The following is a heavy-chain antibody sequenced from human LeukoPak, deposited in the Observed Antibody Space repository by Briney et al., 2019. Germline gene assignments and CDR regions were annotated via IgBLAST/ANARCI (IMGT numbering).Heavy chain of an antibody. CDR2: VYYSGST. Sequence: ASETLSLTCTVSGGSISSHYWSWIRQPPGKGLEWIGYVYYSGSTNYNPFLKSRLTISLDTSKNQFSLKLSSVTAADTAAYYCAGGYCSGGSCYWFDPWGQGTLVTVSS. V-gene: IGHV4-59*11. CDR3: AGGYCSGGSCYWFDP. CDR1: GGSISSHY. J-gene: IGHJ5*02. D-gene: IGHD2-15*01.